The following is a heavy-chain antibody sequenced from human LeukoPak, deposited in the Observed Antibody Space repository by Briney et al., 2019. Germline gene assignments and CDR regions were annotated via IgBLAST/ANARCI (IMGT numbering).Heavy chain of an antibody. D-gene: IGHD3-22*01. CDR1: GYTFTAHY. Sequence: ASVKLSCKASGYTFTAHYMHWVRHAPGQGLEWMGWINPNSGGTKYAQNFQGRVTMTRDTSIRKVYMELLRLRSDDTAVYYCARDYYDNSGFGAFDIWGQGTMVTVSS. J-gene: IGHJ3*02. CDR3: ARDYYDNSGFGAFDI. V-gene: IGHV1-2*02. CDR2: INPNSGGT.